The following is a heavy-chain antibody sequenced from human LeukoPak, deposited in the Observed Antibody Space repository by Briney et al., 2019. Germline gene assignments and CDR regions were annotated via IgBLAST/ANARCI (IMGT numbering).Heavy chain of an antibody. CDR3: ARENGGDFDY. D-gene: IGHD3-16*01. J-gene: IGHJ4*02. CDR1: GGSISSYY. V-gene: IGHV4-59*01. Sequence: SETLSLTRTVSGGSISSYYWSWIRQPPGKGLEWIGYIYYSGSTNYNPSLKSRVTISVDTSKNQFSLKLSSVTAADTAVYYCARENGGDFDYWGQGTLVTVSS. CDR2: IYYSGST.